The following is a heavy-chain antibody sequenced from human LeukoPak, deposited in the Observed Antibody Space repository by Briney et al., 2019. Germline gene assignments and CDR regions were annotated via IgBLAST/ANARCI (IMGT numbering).Heavy chain of an antibody. D-gene: IGHD3-10*01. CDR1: GYTFTSNY. CDR3: ARFQSGSYYADY. CDR2: INPSGGDT. Sequence: GASVKVSCKASGYTFTSNYMQWVRQAPGQGLEWMGIINPSGGDTSYAQRFQGRVTLTRDTSTTTVYMELSSLRSEDTAVYYCARFQSGSYYADYWGQGTLVTVSS. V-gene: IGHV1-46*01. J-gene: IGHJ4*02.